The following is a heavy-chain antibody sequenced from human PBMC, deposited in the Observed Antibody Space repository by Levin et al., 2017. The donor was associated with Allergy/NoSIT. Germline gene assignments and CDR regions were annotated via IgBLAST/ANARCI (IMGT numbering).Heavy chain of an antibody. J-gene: IGHJ3*01. Sequence: SLKISCAASGFTFDDYAMHWVRQAPGKGLEWVSGISWNSGSIGYADSVKGRFTFSRDNAKNSLYLQMNSLRTEDTALYYCARDTIGLPDTFDVWGQGTMVIVSS. CDR3: ARDTIGLPDTFDV. CDR1: GFTFDDYA. V-gene: IGHV3-9*01. CDR2: ISWNSGSI. D-gene: IGHD5-18*01.